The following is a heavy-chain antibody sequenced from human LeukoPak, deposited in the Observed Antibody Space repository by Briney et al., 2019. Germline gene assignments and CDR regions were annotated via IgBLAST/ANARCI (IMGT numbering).Heavy chain of an antibody. J-gene: IGHJ4*02. V-gene: IGHV3-48*03. CDR2: ISSSGSTI. D-gene: IGHD4/OR15-4a*01. Sequence: GGSLRLSCAASGFTFSSYEMNWVRQAPGKGLEWVSYISSSGSTIYYADSVKGRFTISRDNAKNSLYLQMNSLRAEDTAVYYCAYGGNADYFDYWGEGTLVTVSS. CDR1: GFTFSSYE. CDR3: AYGGNADYFDY.